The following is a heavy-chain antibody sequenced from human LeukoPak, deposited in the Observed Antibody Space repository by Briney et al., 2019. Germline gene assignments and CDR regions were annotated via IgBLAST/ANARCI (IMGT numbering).Heavy chain of an antibody. V-gene: IGHV4-61*01. J-gene: IGHJ6*02. CDR1: GGSVSSGSYY. CDR2: IYYSGST. CDR3: ASQGRADDFWSGYYPYYYYGMDV. Sequence: SETLSLTCTVSGGSVSSGSYYWSWIRQPPGKGLEWIGYIYYSGSTNYNPSLKSRVTISVDTSKNQFSLKLSSVTAADTAVYYCASQGRADDFWSGYYPYYYYGMDVWGQGTTVTVSS. D-gene: IGHD3-3*01.